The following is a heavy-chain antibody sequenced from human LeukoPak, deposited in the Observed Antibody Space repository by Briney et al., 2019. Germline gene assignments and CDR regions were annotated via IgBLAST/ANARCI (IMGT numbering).Heavy chain of an antibody. CDR2: ISYDGSNK. J-gene: IGHJ3*02. CDR1: GFTFSSYA. CDR3: AKAQRGYSYGDDAFDI. Sequence: GRSLRLSCAASGFTFSSYAMHWVRQAPGKGLEWVAVISYDGSNKYYADSVKGRFTISRDNSKNTLYLQMNSLRAEDTAVYYCAKAQRGYSYGDDAFDIWGQGTMVTVSS. V-gene: IGHV3-30*04. D-gene: IGHD5-18*01.